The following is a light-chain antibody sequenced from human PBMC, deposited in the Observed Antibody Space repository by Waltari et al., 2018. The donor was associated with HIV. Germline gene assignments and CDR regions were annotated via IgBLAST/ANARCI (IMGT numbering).Light chain of an antibody. Sequence: QSALTQPASVSGSPGQSITISCNGTTTDIGAYNYVSWYQRHPDKAPKLILFGFSNRPSCIPSRFSGSKSGNPASLTICVLQAEDEADYYCCSYTKLTTHYVLFGGGTKLTVL. J-gene: IGLJ2*01. CDR3: CSYTKLTTHYVL. CDR1: TTDIGAYNY. V-gene: IGLV2-14*03. CDR2: GFS.